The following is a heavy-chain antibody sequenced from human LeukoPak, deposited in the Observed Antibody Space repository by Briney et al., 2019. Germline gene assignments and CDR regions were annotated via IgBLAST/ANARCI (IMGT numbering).Heavy chain of an antibody. CDR3: ARTGYSSSWHY. D-gene: IGHD6-13*01. CDR1: GGSISSSSYY. J-gene: IGHJ4*02. Sequence: PSETLSLTCTVSGGSISSSSYYWGWIRQPPGKGLEWIGSIYYSGSTYDNPSLKSRVTISVDTSKNQFSLKLSSVTAADTAVYYCARTGYSSSWHYWGQGTLVTVSS. V-gene: IGHV4-39*01. CDR2: IYYSGST.